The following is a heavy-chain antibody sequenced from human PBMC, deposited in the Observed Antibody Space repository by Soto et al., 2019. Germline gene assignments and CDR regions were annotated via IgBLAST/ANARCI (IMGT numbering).Heavy chain of an antibody. J-gene: IGHJ5*02. V-gene: IGHV1-3*05. CDR1: GYTFTSYA. D-gene: IGHD3-10*01. CDR3: ARGTPVWFDP. Sequence: QVPVVQSGAEEKKPGASVKVSCKASGYTFTSYAMHWVRQAPGQRLEWMGWINAGNGNTKYSQKFQGRVTITRDTSASTAYMELSRLRSEDTAVYYCARGTPVWFDPWGQGTLVTVSS. CDR2: INAGNGNT.